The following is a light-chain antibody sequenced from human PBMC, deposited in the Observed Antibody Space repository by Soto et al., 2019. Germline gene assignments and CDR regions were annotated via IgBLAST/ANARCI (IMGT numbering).Light chain of an antibody. CDR1: QSVTSD. CDR3: QQRSNRPPGLT. Sequence: EIVLTQSPATLSLSPGERVTLSCRASQSVTSDLAWYQQKPGQAPRLLIYDASNRATGIPARFSGSRSGTDFYLTISSLEPEGFAVYYCQQRSNRPPGLTFGGGTKVQIK. J-gene: IGKJ4*01. CDR2: DAS. V-gene: IGKV3-11*01.